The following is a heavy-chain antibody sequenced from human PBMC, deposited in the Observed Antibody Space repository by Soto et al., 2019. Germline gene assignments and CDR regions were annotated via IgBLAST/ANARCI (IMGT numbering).Heavy chain of an antibody. CDR3: AKDEYSYGSNWFDP. CDR2: LSGSGTST. Sequence: LRLSCAASGFSFVNYAMNWVRQAPGKGLEWVSGLSGSGTSTYYADSVKGRFTISRDDSKNTLYLQMNSLRAEDTAVYYCAKDEYSYGSNWFDPWGQGTLVTVSS. D-gene: IGHD5-18*01. J-gene: IGHJ5*02. CDR1: GFSFVNYA. V-gene: IGHV3-23*01.